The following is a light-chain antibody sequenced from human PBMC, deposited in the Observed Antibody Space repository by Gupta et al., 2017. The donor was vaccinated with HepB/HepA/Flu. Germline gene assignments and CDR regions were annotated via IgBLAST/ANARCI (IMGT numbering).Light chain of an antibody. CDR1: SGHSSYA. V-gene: IGLV4-69*01. J-gene: IGLJ2*01. CDR2: LNGDGSH. CDR3: QTWGTGLHVV. Sequence: QLVLPQSTSASASLAASVQPTCTLSSGHSSYAIACPQHQPEKGPRYLMKLNGDGSHSEGDGIPARFSGSSSGAERYLTTSGLGSEVGADYYVQTWGTGLHVVFGGGTKLTVL.